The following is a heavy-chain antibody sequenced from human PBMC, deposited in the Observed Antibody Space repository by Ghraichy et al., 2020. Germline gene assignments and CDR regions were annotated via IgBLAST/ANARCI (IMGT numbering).Heavy chain of an antibody. Sequence: GGSLRLSCAASGFTFSSYAMHWVRQAPGKGLEWVAVISYDGSNKYYADSVKGRFTISRDNSKNTLYLQMNSLRAEDTAVYYCARDGGAYGSGSYRFDYWGQGTLVTVSS. D-gene: IGHD3-10*01. CDR2: ISYDGSNK. V-gene: IGHV3-30*04. J-gene: IGHJ4*02. CDR3: ARDGGAYGSGSYRFDY. CDR1: GFTFSSYA.